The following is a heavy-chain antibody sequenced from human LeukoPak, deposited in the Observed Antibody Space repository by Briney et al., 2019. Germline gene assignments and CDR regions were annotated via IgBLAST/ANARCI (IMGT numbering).Heavy chain of an antibody. Sequence: SETLSLTCTVSGGSISSYYWSWIRQPAGKGLEWIGRIYTSGSTNYNPSLKSRVTMSVDTSKNQFSLKLSSVTAADTAVYYCARGETAASPIWYFDLGAGGPLVPVS. CDR3: ARGETAASPIWYFDL. D-gene: IGHD2-15*01. V-gene: IGHV4-4*07. CDR2: IYTSGST. CDR1: GGSISSYY. J-gene: IGHJ2*01.